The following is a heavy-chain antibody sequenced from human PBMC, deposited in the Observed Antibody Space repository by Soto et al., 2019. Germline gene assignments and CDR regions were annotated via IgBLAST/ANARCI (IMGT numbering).Heavy chain of an antibody. CDR1: GGSISSSSYY. D-gene: IGHD5-18*01. Sequence: QLQLQESGPGLVKPSETLSLTCTVSGGSISSSSYYWGWIRQPPGKGLEWIGSIYYSGSTYYNPSLYSLVPISVETSKNQFSLKLSSVTAADTAVYYCARYVYTAIVFEDYGGQGTLVTVS. CDR2: IYYSGST. V-gene: IGHV4-39*01. CDR3: ARYVYTAIVFEDY. J-gene: IGHJ4*02.